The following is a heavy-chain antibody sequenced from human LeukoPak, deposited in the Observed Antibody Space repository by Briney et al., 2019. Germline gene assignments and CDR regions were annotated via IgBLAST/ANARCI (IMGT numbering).Heavy chain of an antibody. V-gene: IGHV1-18*01. CDR3: ARGAYFDY. CDR1: GYTFTTYG. Sequence: ASVKVSCKASGYTFTTYGISWVRQAPGQGLEWMGWISTNNDNTNYAQKLQGRVTMTTDTSTSTAYMELRSLRSDDAAVYYCARGAYFDYWGQGILVTVSS. CDR2: ISTNNDNT. J-gene: IGHJ4*02.